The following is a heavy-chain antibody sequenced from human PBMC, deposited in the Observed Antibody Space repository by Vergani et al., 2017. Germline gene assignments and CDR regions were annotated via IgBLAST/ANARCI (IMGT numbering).Heavy chain of an antibody. CDR3: ARTESFILRYFHWAL. CDR1: GGSITSSSYY. Sequence: QLHLQESGPGLVKPSETLSLTCTVPGGSITSSSYYWGWIRQPPGKGLEWIGNIYHSGGADYNPSLKGRVTISVDTSKNQFSLEVTSVTAADTAIYFCARTESFILRYFHWALWGQGTLVTVSS. J-gene: IGHJ4*02. D-gene: IGHD3-9*01. V-gene: IGHV4-39*01. CDR2: IYHSGGA.